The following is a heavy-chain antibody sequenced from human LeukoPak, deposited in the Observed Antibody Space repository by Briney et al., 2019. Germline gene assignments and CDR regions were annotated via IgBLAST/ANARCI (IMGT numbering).Heavy chain of an antibody. CDR3: ARGGYGMDV. J-gene: IGHJ6*02. V-gene: IGHV3-30*04. CDR1: GFTFSSYA. Sequence: PGRSLRLSCAASGFTFSSYAMHWVRQAPGKGLEWVAVISYDGSNKYYADSVKGRFTISRDNSKNTLYLQMNSLRAEDTAVYYCARGGYGMDVWGQGTTVTVSS. CDR2: ISYDGSNK.